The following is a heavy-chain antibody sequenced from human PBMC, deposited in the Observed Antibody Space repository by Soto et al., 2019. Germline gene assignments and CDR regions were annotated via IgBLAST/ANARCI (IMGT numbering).Heavy chain of an antibody. V-gene: IGHV3-7*01. CDR2: IKQDGSEK. CDR1: GFTFSSYW. Sequence: EVQLVESGGGLVQPGGSLRLSCAASGFTFSSYWMNWVRQAPGKGLEWVANIKQDGSEKYYVDSVKGRFTICRDNTKNPLYLQMNSLRAEDTAVYYCAREQLQVVIPDYWGQGTLVTVSS. CDR3: AREQLQVVIPDY. D-gene: IGHD6-13*01. J-gene: IGHJ4*02.